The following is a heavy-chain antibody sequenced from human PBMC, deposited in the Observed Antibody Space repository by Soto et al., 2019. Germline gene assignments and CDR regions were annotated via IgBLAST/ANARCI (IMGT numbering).Heavy chain of an antibody. D-gene: IGHD3-10*01. J-gene: IGHJ4*02. CDR1: GGSISSSSYY. Sequence: QLQLQESGPGLVKPSETLSLTCTVSGGSISSSSYYWGWIRQPPGKGLEWIGSIYYSGSTYYNPSLKSRVTISVDTSKNQFSLKLSSVTAADTAVYYCARHTPRFDYGSGSYSHYFDYWGQGTLVTVSS. CDR3: ARHTPRFDYGSGSYSHYFDY. V-gene: IGHV4-39*01. CDR2: IYYSGST.